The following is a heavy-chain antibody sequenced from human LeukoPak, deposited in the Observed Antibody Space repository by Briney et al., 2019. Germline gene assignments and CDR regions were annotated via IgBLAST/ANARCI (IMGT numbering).Heavy chain of an antibody. J-gene: IGHJ4*02. V-gene: IGHV3-33*01. CDR1: GFTFSSYG. CDR3: ARDRGRGYQLHWGAFDY. D-gene: IGHD2-2*01. CDR2: IWYDGSNK. Sequence: PGGSLRLSCAASGFTFSSYGMHWVRQAPGKGLEWVAVIWYDGSNKYYADSVKGRFTISRDNSKNTLYLQMNSLRAEDTAVYYCARDRGRGYQLHWGAFDYWGQGTLVTVSS.